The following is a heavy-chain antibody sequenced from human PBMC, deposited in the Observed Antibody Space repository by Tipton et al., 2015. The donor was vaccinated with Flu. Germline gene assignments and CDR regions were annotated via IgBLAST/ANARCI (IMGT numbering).Heavy chain of an antibody. CDR2: ISGGGGGT. V-gene: IGHV3-23*01. Sequence: SLRLSCAASGFTFSIYAMSWVRQAPGKRLEWISAISGGGGGTYYADSVKGRFTISRDNSKNTLYLRMNSLSAEDTAIYYCAKVIPEKVAGLDYWGQGTLVTVSS. CDR3: AKVIPEKVAGLDY. CDR1: GFTFSIYA. J-gene: IGHJ4*02. D-gene: IGHD6-19*01.